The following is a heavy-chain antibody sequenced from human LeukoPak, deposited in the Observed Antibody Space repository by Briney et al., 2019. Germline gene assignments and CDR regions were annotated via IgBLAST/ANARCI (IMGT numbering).Heavy chain of an antibody. V-gene: IGHV4-59*01. J-gene: IGHJ6*02. CDR3: ARVQDDFWSGYYTGGWYYGMDV. CDR2: IYYRGST. D-gene: IGHD3-3*01. CDR1: GGSISSYY. Sequence: SETLSLTCTVSGGSISSYYWSWIRQPPGKGLEWIGYIYYRGSTNYNPSLKSRVTISVDTSKNQFSLKLSSVTAADTAVYYCARVQDDFWSGYYTGGWYYGMDVWGQGTTVTVSS.